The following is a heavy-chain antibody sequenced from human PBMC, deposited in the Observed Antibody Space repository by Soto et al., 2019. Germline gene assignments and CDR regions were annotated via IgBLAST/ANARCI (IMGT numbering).Heavy chain of an antibody. CDR3: ARGSSGYRYFDY. Sequence: SETLSLTCTVSGGSISSGDYYWSWIRQPPGKGLEWIGYIYYSGSTHYNPSLKSRVTISVDTSKNQFSLKLSSVTAADTAVYYCARGSSGYRYFDYWGQGTLVTVSS. D-gene: IGHD3-22*01. CDR1: GGSISSGDYY. V-gene: IGHV4-30-4*01. J-gene: IGHJ4*02. CDR2: IYYSGST.